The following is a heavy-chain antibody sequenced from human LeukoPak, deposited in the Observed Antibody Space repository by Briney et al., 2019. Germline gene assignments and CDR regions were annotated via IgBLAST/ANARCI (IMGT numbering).Heavy chain of an antibody. J-gene: IGHJ4*02. CDR1: GFTFSSYG. CDR2: ISGSGGST. Sequence: GGSLRLSCAASGFTFSSYGMSWVRQGPGKGLEWVSAISGSGGSTYYADSVKGRFTISRDNSKNTLCLQMNSLRAEDTAVYYCAKEVAHDSSWYDYWGQGTLVTVSS. D-gene: IGHD3-22*01. V-gene: IGHV3-23*01. CDR3: AKEVAHDSSWYDY.